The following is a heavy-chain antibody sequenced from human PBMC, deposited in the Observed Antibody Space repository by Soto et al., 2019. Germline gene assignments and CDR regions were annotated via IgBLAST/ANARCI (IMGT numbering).Heavy chain of an antibody. J-gene: IGHJ6*02. CDR2: TIPMFGTT. Sequence: QVQLVQSGAEVKKPESSVRVSCKASGGTFNSYAITWVRQAPGQGLEWMGGTIPMFGTTNYAEKFQGRVTITADESTNTAYMELSSLRSEDTAVYYCTRCGIRYHSIGYYLGIDGMDVWGQGTTVRVSS. D-gene: IGHD3-22*01. V-gene: IGHV1-69*12. CDR1: GGTFNSYA. CDR3: TRCGIRYHSIGYYLGIDGMDV.